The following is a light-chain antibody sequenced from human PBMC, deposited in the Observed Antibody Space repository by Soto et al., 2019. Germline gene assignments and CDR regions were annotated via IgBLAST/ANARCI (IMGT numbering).Light chain of an antibody. J-gene: IGLJ2*01. Sequence: QSVLTQPPSASGSPGQSVTISCTGTSSVIGGYNYVSWYQQHPGKAPKLIIYEVSKRPSGVPDRFSGSKSGHTASLTVSGLQAEDEADYHCSSYEGSNTVVFVGGTKVTVL. V-gene: IGLV2-8*01. CDR3: SSYEGSNTVV. CDR2: EVS. CDR1: SSVIGGYNY.